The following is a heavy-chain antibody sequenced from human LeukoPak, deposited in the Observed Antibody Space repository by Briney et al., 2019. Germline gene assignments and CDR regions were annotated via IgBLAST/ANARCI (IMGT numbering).Heavy chain of an antibody. D-gene: IGHD2-2*02. CDR2: FDPEDGET. CDR1: GYTLTELS. CDR3: ATYCSSTSCYSPEG. Sequence: ASVKVSCKVSGYTLTELSMHWVRQAPGKGLEWMGGFDPEDGETIYAQKFQGRVTMTEDTSTDTAYMELSSLRSEDTAVYYCATYCSSTSCYSPEGWSQGTLVTVSS. V-gene: IGHV1-24*01. J-gene: IGHJ4*02.